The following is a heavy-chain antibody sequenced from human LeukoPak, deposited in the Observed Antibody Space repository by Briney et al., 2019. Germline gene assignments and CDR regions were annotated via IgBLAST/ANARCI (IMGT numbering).Heavy chain of an antibody. CDR2: INHSGST. CDR3: ALGYSSGWSN. J-gene: IGHJ4*02. D-gene: IGHD6-19*01. CDR1: GGSFSGYY. Sequence: SETLSLTCAVYGGSFSGYYCSWIRQPPGKGLEWIGEINHSGSTNYNPSLKSRVTISVDTSKNQFSLKLSSVTAADTAVYYCALGYSSGWSNWGQGTLVTVSS. V-gene: IGHV4-34*01.